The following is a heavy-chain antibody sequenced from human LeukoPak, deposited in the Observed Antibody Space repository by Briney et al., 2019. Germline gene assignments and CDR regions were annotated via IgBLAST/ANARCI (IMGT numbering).Heavy chain of an antibody. CDR1: GFTFSSYA. CDR3: ARDKDITLTYYFDY. Sequence: HPGGSLRLSCAASGFTFSSYAMHWVRQAPGKGLEWVAVISYDGSNKYYADSVKGRFTISRDNSKNTLYLQMNSLRAEDTAVYYCARDKDITLTYYFDYWGQGTLVTVSS. CDR2: ISYDGSNK. V-gene: IGHV3-30-3*01. J-gene: IGHJ4*02. D-gene: IGHD2-15*01.